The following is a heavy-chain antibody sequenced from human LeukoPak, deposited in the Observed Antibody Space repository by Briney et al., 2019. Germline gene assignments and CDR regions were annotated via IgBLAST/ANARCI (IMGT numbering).Heavy chain of an antibody. D-gene: IGHD2-21*01. J-gene: IGHJ4*02. V-gene: IGHV3-48*01. CDR3: ARAHYAYCGGDCYAFGY. CDR1: GFTFNSYS. Sequence: GGSLRLSCAASGFTFNSYSMNWVRQAPGKGLEWVSYISSSSGTIYYADSVKGRFTISRDNAKNSLYLQMNSLRAEDTAVYYCARAHYAYCGGDCYAFGYWGQGTLVTVSS. CDR2: ISSSSGTI.